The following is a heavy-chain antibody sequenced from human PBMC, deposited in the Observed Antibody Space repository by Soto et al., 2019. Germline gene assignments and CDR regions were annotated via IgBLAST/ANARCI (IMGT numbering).Heavy chain of an antibody. CDR1: GGSISSYY. J-gene: IGHJ4*02. D-gene: IGHD5-12*01. CDR3: ASSGGYDLFDY. Sequence: PSETLSLTCTVSGGSISSYYWSWIRQPPGKGLEWIGYIYYSGSTNYNPSLKSRVTISADTSKNQFSLKLSSVTAADTAVYYCASSGGYDLFDYWGQGTLVTVSS. V-gene: IGHV4-59*01. CDR2: IYYSGST.